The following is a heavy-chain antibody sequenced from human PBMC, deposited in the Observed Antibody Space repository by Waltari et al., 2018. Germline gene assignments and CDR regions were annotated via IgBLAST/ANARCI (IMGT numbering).Heavy chain of an antibody. CDR1: GGTFSSYA. J-gene: IGHJ4*02. D-gene: IGHD1-26*01. V-gene: IGHV1-69*01. Sequence: QVQLVQSGAEVKKHGYSVKDYCRASGGTFSSYAIRRVRQYPGQGLEWRGGIIPILGIANYAQKFQGRVTITADESTSTAYMELSSLRSEDTAVYYCARDFTYSGSYYNYFDYWGQGTLVTVSS. CDR3: ARDFTYSGSYYNYFDY. CDR2: IIPILGIA.